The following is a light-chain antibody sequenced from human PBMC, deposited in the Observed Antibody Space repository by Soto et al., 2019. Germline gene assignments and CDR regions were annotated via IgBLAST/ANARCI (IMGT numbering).Light chain of an antibody. CDR3: CSYAGKYTFL. J-gene: IGLJ2*01. CDR1: SSDVGGYTY. CDR2: DVT. V-gene: IGLV2-11*01. Sequence: QSVLTQPRSVSGSPGQSVTNSSTGTSSDVGGYTYVSWYQQNAGKPPKLMIYDVTKRPSGVPDRFSGSKSGNTASLTISGLQAEDESDYYCCSYAGKYTFLFGAGTKVTVL.